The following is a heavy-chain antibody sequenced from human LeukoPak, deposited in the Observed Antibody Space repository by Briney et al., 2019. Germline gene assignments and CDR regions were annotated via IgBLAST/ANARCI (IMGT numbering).Heavy chain of an antibody. Sequence: PGGSLRLSCAASGFTFSSYSMNWVRQAPGKGLEWVSSISSSSSYIYYADSVKGRFTISRDNAKNSLYLQMNSLRADDTAIYYCAKDAAAAGSAYYFEYWGQGTLVTVSS. J-gene: IGHJ4*02. V-gene: IGHV3-21*04. CDR1: GFTFSSYS. CDR3: AKDAAAAGSAYYFEY. CDR2: ISSSSSYI. D-gene: IGHD6-13*01.